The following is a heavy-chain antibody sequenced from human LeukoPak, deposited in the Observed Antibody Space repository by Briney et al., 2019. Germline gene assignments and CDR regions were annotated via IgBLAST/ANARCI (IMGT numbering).Heavy chain of an antibody. J-gene: IGHJ6*02. V-gene: IGHV1-3*01. D-gene: IGHD6-13*01. CDR1: GYTFINYA. CDR2: INAGNGNT. CDR3: ARDLDNSREDV. Sequence: ASVKVSCKASGYTFINYAMHWVRQAPGQRLEWMGWINAGNGNTKYSQKFQGRVTITRDTSASTVYMELSSLRSEDTAVYYCARDLDNSREDVWGQGTTVTVSS.